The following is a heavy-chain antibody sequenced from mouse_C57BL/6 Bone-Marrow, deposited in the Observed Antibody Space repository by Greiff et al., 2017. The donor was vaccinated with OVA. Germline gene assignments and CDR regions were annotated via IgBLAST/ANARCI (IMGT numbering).Heavy chain of an antibody. D-gene: IGHD1-1*01. V-gene: IGHV1-81*01. CDR3: ALYYYGYAMDY. J-gene: IGHJ4*01. CDR2: IYPRSGNT. CDR1: GYTFTSYG. Sequence: VKVVESGAELARPGASVKLSCKASGYTFTSYGISWVKQRTGQGLEWIGEIYPRSGNTYYNEKFKGKATLTADKSSSTAYMELRSLTSEDSAVYFCALYYYGYAMDYWGQGTSVTVSS.